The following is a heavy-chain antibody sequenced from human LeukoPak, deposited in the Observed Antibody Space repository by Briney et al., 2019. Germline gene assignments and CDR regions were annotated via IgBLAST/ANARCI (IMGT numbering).Heavy chain of an antibody. J-gene: IGHJ6*03. D-gene: IGHD4-11*01. CDR1: GGSISSSSYY. Sequence: SETLSLTCTVSGGSISSSSYYWGWIRQPPGKGLEWIGSIYYSGSTYYNPSLKSRVTISVDTSKNQFSLKLSSVTAADTAVYYCARMMRWVCSNYPPYYYYYYMDVWGKGTTVTVSS. V-gene: IGHV4-39*07. CDR3: ARMMRWVCSNYPPYYYYYYMDV. CDR2: IYYSGST.